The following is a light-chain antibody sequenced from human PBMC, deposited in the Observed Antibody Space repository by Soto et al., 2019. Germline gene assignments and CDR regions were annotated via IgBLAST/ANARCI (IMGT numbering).Light chain of an antibody. Sequence: DIQMTQSPSSLSASVGERVTITCRASQGVSNYFAWYQQKPGKVPKLLIYSASTLQSGVPSRFSGSGSGTDFTLTISSLQPEDVSTYYCQKYDNAPLTFGQGTKVEIK. V-gene: IGKV1-27*01. CDR3: QKYDNAPLT. CDR1: QGVSNY. CDR2: SAS. J-gene: IGKJ1*01.